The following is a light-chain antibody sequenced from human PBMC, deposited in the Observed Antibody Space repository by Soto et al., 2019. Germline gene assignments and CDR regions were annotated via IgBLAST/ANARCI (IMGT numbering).Light chain of an antibody. V-gene: IGKV1D-12*01. J-gene: IGKJ3*01. Sequence: DIQMTQSPSSVSASVGDRVTITCRASQDISSWLAWYQQKPGKAPKFLIYDSSSVQSGVPSRFSGSGSGTDFTLTISSLQPEDFATYYCQQTNSFPVTFGPGTKVDIK. CDR1: QDISSW. CDR3: QQTNSFPVT. CDR2: DSS.